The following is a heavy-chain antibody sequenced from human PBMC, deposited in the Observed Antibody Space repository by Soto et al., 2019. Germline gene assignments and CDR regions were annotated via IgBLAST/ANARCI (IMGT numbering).Heavy chain of an antibody. D-gene: IGHD6-13*01. Sequence: GGSLRLSCAASGFTFSDYYMSWIRQAPGKGLEWVSYISSSSSYTNYADSVKGRFTISRDNAKNSLYLQMNSLRAEDTAVYYCARGDGGSSDAIDYWGQGTLVTVSS. CDR2: ISSSSSYT. CDR3: ARGDGGSSDAIDY. V-gene: IGHV3-11*06. J-gene: IGHJ4*02. CDR1: GFTFSDYY.